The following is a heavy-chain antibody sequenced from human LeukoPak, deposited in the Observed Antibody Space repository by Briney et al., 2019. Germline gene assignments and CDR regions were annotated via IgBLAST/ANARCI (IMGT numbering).Heavy chain of an antibody. D-gene: IGHD3-3*01. CDR3: ATVGAVTIFGVASKGGAFDI. CDR1: GYTLTELS. CDR2: FDPEDGET. J-gene: IGHJ3*02. V-gene: IGHV1-24*01. Sequence: ASVKVSCKVSGYTLTELSMHWVRQAPGKGLEWMGGFDPEDGETIYAQKFQGRVTMTEDTSTDTAYMELSSLRSEDTAVYYCATVGAVTIFGVASKGGAFDIWGQGTMVTVSS.